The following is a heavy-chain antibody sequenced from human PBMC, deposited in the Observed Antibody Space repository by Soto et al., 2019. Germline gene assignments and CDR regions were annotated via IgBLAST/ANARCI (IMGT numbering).Heavy chain of an antibody. J-gene: IGHJ4*02. V-gene: IGHV3-7*01. CDR1: GFTLISYW. CDR2: INKDGGAK. CDR3: ARLPYDNSGYFQY. D-gene: IGHD3-22*01. Sequence: EVQLVESGGGLVQPGGSLRLSCAASGFTLISYWMSWVRQAPGKGLEWVANINKDGGAKHYVDSVKGRITISRDNAENSMYRQMNSLRAEDTAVYYCARLPYDNSGYFQYWGQGTLVTVSS.